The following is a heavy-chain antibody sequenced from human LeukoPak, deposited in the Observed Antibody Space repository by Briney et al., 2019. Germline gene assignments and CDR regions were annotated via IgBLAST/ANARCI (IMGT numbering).Heavy chain of an antibody. J-gene: IGHJ5*02. CDR1: GGSFSGYY. CDR3: ARRVGGYSYGFQGWFDP. D-gene: IGHD5-18*01. V-gene: IGHV4-34*01. Sequence: PSETLSLTCAVYGGSFSGYYWSWIRQPPGKGLEWNGEINHSGSTNYNPSLKSRVTISVDTSKNQFSLKLSSVTAADTAVYYCARRVGGYSYGFQGWFDPWGQGTLVTVSS. CDR2: INHSGST.